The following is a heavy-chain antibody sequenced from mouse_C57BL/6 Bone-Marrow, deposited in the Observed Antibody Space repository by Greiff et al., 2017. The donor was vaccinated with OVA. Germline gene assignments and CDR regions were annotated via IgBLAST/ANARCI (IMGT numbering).Heavy chain of an antibody. CDR2: IDPENGDT. CDR1: GFNIKDDY. V-gene: IGHV14-4*01. D-gene: IGHD3-2*02. CDR3: TRWAAQAYYFDY. Sequence: EVQLQQSGAELVRPGASVKLSCTASGFNIKDDYMHWVKQRPEQGLEWIGWIDPENGDTEYASKFQGKATITADTAYNTAYLQLSSLKSEDTAVYYCTRWAAQAYYFDYWGQGTTLTVSS. J-gene: IGHJ2*01.